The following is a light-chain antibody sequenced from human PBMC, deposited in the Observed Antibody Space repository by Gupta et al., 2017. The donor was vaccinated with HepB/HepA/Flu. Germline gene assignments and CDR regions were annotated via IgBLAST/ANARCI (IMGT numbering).Light chain of an antibody. CDR3: MLSHSGGWV. CDR1: TGAVTSGHY. Sequence: QAVVTQEPSLPVFPGGTVPLTCGYSTGAVTSGHYPYWFQQKHGQAPRTLMYDTINKHYWTPARFSGSLLGGKAVLTLSAAQPEDEAEYCCMLSHSGGWVFGGGTKLTVL. J-gene: IGLJ3*02. V-gene: IGLV7-46*01. CDR2: DTI.